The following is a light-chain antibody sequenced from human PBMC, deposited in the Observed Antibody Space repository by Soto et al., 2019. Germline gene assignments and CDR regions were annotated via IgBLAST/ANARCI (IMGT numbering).Light chain of an antibody. Sequence: QSVLTQPASVSGSPGQSITISCTGTSGDIGSYNYVSWYQQHPGKAPKLMISSVSKRPSGVPDRFSGSKSGNTASLTISGLQAEDEADYYCCSYAGSYTYVFGTGTKVTVL. CDR3: CSYAGSYTYV. CDR2: SVS. V-gene: IGLV2-11*01. CDR1: SGDIGSYNY. J-gene: IGLJ1*01.